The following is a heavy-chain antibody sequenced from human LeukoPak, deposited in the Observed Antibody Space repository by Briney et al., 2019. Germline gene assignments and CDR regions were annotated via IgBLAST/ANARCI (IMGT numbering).Heavy chain of an antibody. D-gene: IGHD3-9*01. V-gene: IGHV1-18*01. J-gene: IGHJ6*02. CDR3: ARGRLRYFDWSSYYYGMDV. CDR1: GYTFTSYG. CDR2: ISAYNGNT. Sequence: RASVKVSCKASGYTFTSYGISWVRQAPGQGLEWMGWISAYNGNTNYAQKLQGRVTMTTDTSTSTAYMELRSLRSDDTAVYYCARGRLRYFDWSSYYYGMDVWGQGTTVTVSS.